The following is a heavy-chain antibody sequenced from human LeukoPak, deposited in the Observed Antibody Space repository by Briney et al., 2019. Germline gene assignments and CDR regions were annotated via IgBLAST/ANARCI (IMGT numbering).Heavy chain of an antibody. D-gene: IGHD6-19*01. CDR3: ARGLQWLVTGRQYYFDY. CDR2: ISSSSSYI. V-gene: IGHV3-21*01. CDR1: GFTFSSYS. Sequence: GGSLRLSCAASGFTFSSYSMNWVRQAPGKGLEWVSSISSSSSYIYYADSVTGRFTISRDNAKNSLYLQMNSLRAEDTAVYYCARGLQWLVTGRQYYFDYWGQGTLVTVSS. J-gene: IGHJ4*02.